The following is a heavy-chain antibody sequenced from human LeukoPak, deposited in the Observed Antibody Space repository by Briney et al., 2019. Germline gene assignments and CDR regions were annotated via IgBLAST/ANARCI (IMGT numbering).Heavy chain of an antibody. D-gene: IGHD6-13*01. CDR1: GFTFSSYE. V-gene: IGHV3-48*03. CDR3: ARGPRLAAAGTGYDY. CDR2: IKSSGSNI. J-gene: IGHJ4*02. Sequence: PGGSLRLSCEASGFTFSSYEMNWVRQAPGKGLEWVSYIKSSGSNIYYADSVKGRFTISRDNAKTSLFLQMNSLRAEDTAVYYCARGPRLAAAGTGYDYWGQGTLVTVSS.